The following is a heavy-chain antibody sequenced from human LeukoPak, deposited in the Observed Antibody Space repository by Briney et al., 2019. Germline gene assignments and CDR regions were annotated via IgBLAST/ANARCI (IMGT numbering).Heavy chain of an antibody. CDR3: ASTIAVAGPYNWFDP. Sequence: SQTLSLTCTVSGTSISSGAYSWSWVRQHPGKGLEWIAYIYYSGNTYYNPSLKSRVTISVDTSKNQFSLKLSSVTAADTAVYYCASTIAVAGPYNWFDPWGQGTLVTVSS. V-gene: IGHV4-31*03. CDR2: IYYSGNT. J-gene: IGHJ5*02. CDR1: GTSISSGAYS. D-gene: IGHD6-19*01.